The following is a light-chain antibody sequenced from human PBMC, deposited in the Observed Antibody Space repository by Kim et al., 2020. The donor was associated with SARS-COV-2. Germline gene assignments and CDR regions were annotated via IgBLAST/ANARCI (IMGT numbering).Light chain of an antibody. CDR2: NTN. CDR1: SSNIGRNT. V-gene: IGLV1-44*01. CDR3: ASWGDSLSPVV. J-gene: IGLJ2*01. Sequence: QRVTISCSGASSNIGRNTVNWYQHVPGTAPKLLIHNTNRRPSGVPDRFSGSKSGTSASLAISGLQSEDEADYYCASWGDSLSPVVFGGGTQLTVL.